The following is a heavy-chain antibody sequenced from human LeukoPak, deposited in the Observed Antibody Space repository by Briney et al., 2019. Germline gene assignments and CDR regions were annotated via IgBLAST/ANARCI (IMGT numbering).Heavy chain of an antibody. CDR3: AKDPTGYSSSWYGGGYFDY. J-gene: IGHJ4*02. CDR2: ISWNSGSI. CDR1: GFTFDDYA. V-gene: IGHV3-9*01. Sequence: PGRSLSLSCAASGFTFDDYAMHWVRQAPGKGREWASGISWNSGSIGYAEYVKGRFTICRDNAKNSLYLQMNSLRAEDTALYYCAKDPTGYSSSWYGGGYFDYWGQGTLVTVSS. D-gene: IGHD6-13*01.